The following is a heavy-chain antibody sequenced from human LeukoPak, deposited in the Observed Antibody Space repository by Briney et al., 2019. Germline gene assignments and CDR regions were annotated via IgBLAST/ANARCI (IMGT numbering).Heavy chain of an antibody. D-gene: IGHD3-10*01. J-gene: IGHJ4*02. V-gene: IGHV5-51*01. CDR2: IYPGDSDT. CDR1: GYKFNAYW. CDR3: ARGELLWFGDLLSNSFDY. Sequence: GESLKISCKGSGYKFNAYWIGWVRQMPGKGLEWMGIIYPGDSDTRYSPSFQGQVTISADKSISTAYLQWSSLKASDTAMYYCARGELLWFGDLLSNSFDYWGQGTLVTVSS.